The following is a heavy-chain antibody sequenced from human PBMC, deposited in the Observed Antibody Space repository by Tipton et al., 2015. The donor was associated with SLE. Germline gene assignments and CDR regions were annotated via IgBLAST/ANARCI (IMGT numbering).Heavy chain of an antibody. CDR2: VNHSGST. CDR1: GGSFSGYY. Sequence: LRLSCAVYGGSFSGYYWSWIRQPPGKGLEWIGEVNHSGSTNYNPSLKSRVTISVDPSKNQFSLKLNSVTAADTAVYYCARALRGNRNFQHWGQGTLVTVSS. CDR3: ARALRGNRNFQH. D-gene: IGHD1-14*01. V-gene: IGHV4-34*01. J-gene: IGHJ1*01.